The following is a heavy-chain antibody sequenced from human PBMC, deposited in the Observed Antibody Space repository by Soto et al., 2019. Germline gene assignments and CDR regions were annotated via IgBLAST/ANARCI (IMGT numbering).Heavy chain of an antibody. CDR1: GYTFTSYG. CDR3: ARDRGVPTVTTHRYFDY. CDR2: ISAYNGNT. V-gene: IGHV1-18*01. D-gene: IGHD4-4*01. J-gene: IGHJ4*02. Sequence: QVQLVQSGAEVKKPGDSVKVSCKASGYTFTSYGISWVRQAPGQGLEWMGWISAYNGNTNYAQKLQGRVTMTTDTSTSTAYMELRSLRSDDTAVYYCARDRGVPTVTTHRYFDYWGQGTLVTVSS.